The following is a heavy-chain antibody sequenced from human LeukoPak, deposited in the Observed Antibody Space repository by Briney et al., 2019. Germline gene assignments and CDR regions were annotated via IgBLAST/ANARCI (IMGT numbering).Heavy chain of an antibody. CDR3: ARLERFTMIVKYYYGMDV. Sequence: GGSLRLSCAASGFTFSSYGMHWVRQAPGKGLEWVAVISYDGSNKYYADSVKGRFTISRDNSKNTLYLQMNSLRAEDTAVYYCARLERFTMIVKYYYGMDVWGQGTTVTVS. V-gene: IGHV3-30*03. J-gene: IGHJ6*02. D-gene: IGHD3-22*01. CDR2: ISYDGSNK. CDR1: GFTFSSYG.